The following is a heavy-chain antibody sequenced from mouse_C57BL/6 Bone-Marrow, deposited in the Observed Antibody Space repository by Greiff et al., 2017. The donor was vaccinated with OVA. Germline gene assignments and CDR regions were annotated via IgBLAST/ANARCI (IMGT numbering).Heavy chain of an antibody. V-gene: IGHV5-12*01. Sequence: EVKLMESGGGLVQPGGSLKLSCAASGFTFSDYYMYWVRQTPEKRLEWVAYISNGGGSTYYPATVKGRFTISRDNAKNTLYLQMSRLKSEDTAMYCCTRRGGSSLWFDYWGQGTTLTVSA. J-gene: IGHJ2*01. CDR2: ISNGGGST. CDR1: GFTFSDYY. D-gene: IGHD1-1*01. CDR3: TRRGGSSLWFDY.